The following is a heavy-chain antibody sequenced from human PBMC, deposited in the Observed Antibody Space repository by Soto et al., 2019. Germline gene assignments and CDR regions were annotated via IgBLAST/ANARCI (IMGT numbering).Heavy chain of an antibody. D-gene: IGHD3-22*01. CDR1: GFSLSTSGMC. CDR3: AHSLIRHYYDSSGSLDY. J-gene: IGHJ4*02. Sequence: SGPTLVNPTQTLTLTCTFSGFSLSTSGMCVTWIRQPPGKALEWLALIYWDDDKRYSPSLKSRLTITKDTSKNQVVLTMTNMDPVDTATYYCAHSLIRHYYDSSGSLDYWGQGALVTVSS. CDR2: IYWDDDK. V-gene: IGHV2-5*08.